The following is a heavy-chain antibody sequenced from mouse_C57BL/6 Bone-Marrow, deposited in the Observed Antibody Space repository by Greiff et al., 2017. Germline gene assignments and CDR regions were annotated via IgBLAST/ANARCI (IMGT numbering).Heavy chain of an antibody. CDR2: ISSGGDYI. Sequence: EVQLVESGEGLVKPGGSLKLSCAASGFTFSSYAMSWVRQTPEKRLEWVAYISSGGDYIYYADTVKGRFTISRDNARNTLYLQMSSLKSEDTAMYYCTRADYYGSSYYWYFDVWGTGTTVTVSS. CDR1: GFTFSSYA. D-gene: IGHD1-1*01. J-gene: IGHJ1*03. V-gene: IGHV5-9-1*02. CDR3: TRADYYGSSYYWYFDV.